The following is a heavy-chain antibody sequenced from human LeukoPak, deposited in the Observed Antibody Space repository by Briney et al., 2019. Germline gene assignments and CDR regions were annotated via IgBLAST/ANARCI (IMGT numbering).Heavy chain of an antibody. CDR1: GGSFSGYY. Sequence: SETLSLTCAVYGGSFSGYYWSWIRQPPGKGLEWIGEINHSGSTNYNPSLKSRVTISVDPSKNQFSLKLSSVTAADTAVYYCAREANYDYLHNWFDPWGQGTLVTVSS. D-gene: IGHD5-12*01. J-gene: IGHJ5*01. CDR3: AREANYDYLHNWFDP. CDR2: INHSGST. V-gene: IGHV4-34*01.